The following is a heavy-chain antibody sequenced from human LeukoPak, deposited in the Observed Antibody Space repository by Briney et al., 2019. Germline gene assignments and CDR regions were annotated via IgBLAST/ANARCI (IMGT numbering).Heavy chain of an antibody. CDR1: GYTFTGYY. CDR2: INPNSGGT. J-gene: IGHJ4*02. CDR3: ARGDGYNWPGGGGY. Sequence: ASVKVSCKASGYTFTGYYMHWVRQAPGQGLEWMGWINPNSGGTNYAQKFQGWVTMTRDTSNSTAYMELSRLRSDDTAVYYCARGDGYNWPGGGGYWGQGTLVTVSS. D-gene: IGHD5-24*01. V-gene: IGHV1-2*04.